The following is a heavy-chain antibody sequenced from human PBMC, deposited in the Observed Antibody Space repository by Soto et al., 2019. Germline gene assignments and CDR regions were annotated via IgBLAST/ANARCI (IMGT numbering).Heavy chain of an antibody. CDR3: ARIDTATPPYYFDY. J-gene: IGHJ4*01. V-gene: IGHV1-46*01. CDR1: GNMFTGYY. CDR2: INPSGGST. Sequence: ASVKVSCKASGNMFTGYYMHWVRQAPGQGLEWMGVINPSGGSTSYSQKFQGRVTMTRDTSTSTAYMDLSSLRSDDTAVYYCARIDTATPPYYFDYWGHGTLVTVYS.